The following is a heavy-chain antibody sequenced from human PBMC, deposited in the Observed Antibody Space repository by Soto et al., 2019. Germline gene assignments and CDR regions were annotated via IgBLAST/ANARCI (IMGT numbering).Heavy chain of an antibody. CDR3: ARDSRYCSGGSCHGPLDY. CDR2: IYHSGST. CDR1: GGSISSSNW. V-gene: IGHV4-4*02. Sequence: QVQLQESGPGLVKPSGTLSLTCAVSGGSISSSNWWSWVRQPPGKGLEWIGEIYHSGSTNYNPSLKSRVTISVDKSKNQFSLKLSSVTAADTAVYYCARDSRYCSGGSCHGPLDYWGQGTLVTVSS. D-gene: IGHD2-15*01. J-gene: IGHJ4*02.